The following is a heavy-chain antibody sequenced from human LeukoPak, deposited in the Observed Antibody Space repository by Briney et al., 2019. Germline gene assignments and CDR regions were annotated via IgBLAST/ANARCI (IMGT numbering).Heavy chain of an antibody. V-gene: IGHV3-7*01. J-gene: IGHJ4*02. CDR1: GFTFSTYW. CDR3: ARDSAGNDY. CDR2: IKQDGSEK. D-gene: IGHD6-13*01. Sequence: GGSLRLSCAASGFTFSTYWMSWVRQAPGKGLEWVASIKQDGSEKYYVDSVKGRFTISRDNAKNSLYLQMNSLRAEDTAMYYCARDSAGNDYWGQGTLVTVSS.